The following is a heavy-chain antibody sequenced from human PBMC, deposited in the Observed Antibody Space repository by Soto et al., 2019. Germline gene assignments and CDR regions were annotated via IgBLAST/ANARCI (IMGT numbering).Heavy chain of an antibody. D-gene: IGHD3-9*01. CDR2: ISGSGTST. J-gene: IGHJ6*02. CDR3: ARGGLGYYYYYGMDV. CDR1: GFTFSSYA. V-gene: IGHV3-23*01. Sequence: GGSLRLSCAASGFTFSSYAMNWVRQAPGKGLEWVAEISGSGTSTYYAPSVKGRFIISSDSSKNTLYLQMYSLRAEDTAVYYCARGGLGYYYYYGMDVWGQGTTVTVSS.